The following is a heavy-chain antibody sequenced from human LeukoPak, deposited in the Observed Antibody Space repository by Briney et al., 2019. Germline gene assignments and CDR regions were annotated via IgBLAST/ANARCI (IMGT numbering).Heavy chain of an antibody. J-gene: IGHJ4*02. CDR3: ARGYPGIAAAGTGN. Sequence: ASVKVSCKASGYTFTSYAMDWVRQAPGQGLEWMGWINTNTGNPTYAQGFTGRFVFSLDTSVSTAYLQISSLKAEDTAVYYCARGYPGIAAAGTGNWGQGTLVTVSS. CDR2: INTNTGNP. V-gene: IGHV7-4-1*02. D-gene: IGHD6-13*01. CDR1: GYTFTSYA.